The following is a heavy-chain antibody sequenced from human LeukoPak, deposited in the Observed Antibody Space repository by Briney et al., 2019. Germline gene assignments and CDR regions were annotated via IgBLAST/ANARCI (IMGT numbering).Heavy chain of an antibody. CDR2: IIPIFGTA. Sequence: SMKVSCKASGGTFSSYAISWVRQAPGQGLEWMGRIIPIFGTANYAQKFQGRVTITTDESTSTAYMELSSLRSEDTAVYYCAREEDYYDCSGSPRSWFDPWGQGTLVTVSS. V-gene: IGHV1-69*05. J-gene: IGHJ5*02. CDR1: GGTFSSYA. D-gene: IGHD3-22*01. CDR3: AREEDYYDCSGSPRSWFDP.